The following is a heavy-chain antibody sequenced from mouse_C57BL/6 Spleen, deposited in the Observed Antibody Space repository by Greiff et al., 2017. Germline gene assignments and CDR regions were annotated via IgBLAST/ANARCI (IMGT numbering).Heavy chain of an antibody. V-gene: IGHV1-85*01. J-gene: IGHJ3*01. CDR1: GYTFTSYD. Sequence: QVQLQQSGPELVKPGASVKLSCKASGYTFTSYDINWVKQRPGQGLEWIGWIYPRDGSTKYNETFKGKATLTVDTSSSTAYMELHSLTSEDSAVYFCAIYDGYYWFAYWGQGTLVTVSA. CDR2: IYPRDGST. D-gene: IGHD2-3*01. CDR3: AIYDGYYWFAY.